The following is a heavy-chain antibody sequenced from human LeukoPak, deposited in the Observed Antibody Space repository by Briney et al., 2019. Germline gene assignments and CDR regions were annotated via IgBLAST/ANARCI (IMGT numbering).Heavy chain of an antibody. Sequence: SQCLSPACTVAGPSISTGRDDCGRPRETAWRGLGGFGRIYTSGSTNYNPSLKSRVTISVDTSKNQFSLKLSSVTAADTAVYYCARDRGVRTYYYMDLWGKGTTVTVSS. D-gene: IGHD3-10*01. CDR3: ARDRGVRTYYYMDL. J-gene: IGHJ6*03. CDR1: GPSISTGRDD. V-gene: IGHV4-61*02. CDR2: IYTSGST.